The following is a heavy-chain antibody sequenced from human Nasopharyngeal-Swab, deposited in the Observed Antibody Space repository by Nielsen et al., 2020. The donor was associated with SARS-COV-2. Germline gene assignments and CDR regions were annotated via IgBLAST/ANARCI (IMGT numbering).Heavy chain of an antibody. Sequence: WIRQPPGKGLEWVAVISYDGSNKYYADSVKGRLTISRDNSKNTLYLQMNSLRAEDTAVYYCARGRTTVVTGDAFDIWGQGTMVTVSS. D-gene: IGHD4-23*01. CDR2: ISYDGSNK. V-gene: IGHV3-30-3*01. CDR3: ARGRTTVVTGDAFDI. J-gene: IGHJ3*02.